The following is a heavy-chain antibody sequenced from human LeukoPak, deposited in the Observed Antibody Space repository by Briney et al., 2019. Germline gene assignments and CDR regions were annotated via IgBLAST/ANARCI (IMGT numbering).Heavy chain of an antibody. Sequence: PGGSLRLSCAASGFTFSSYGMHWVRQAPGKGLEWVAFIRYDGSNKYYADSVKGRFTISRDNSKNTLYLQMNSLRAEDTAVYYCAKGGSGYCSSTSCFIFDYWGQGTLVTVSS. D-gene: IGHD2-2*01. CDR3: AKGGSGYCSSTSCFIFDY. V-gene: IGHV3-30*02. J-gene: IGHJ4*02. CDR1: GFTFSSYG. CDR2: IRYDGSNK.